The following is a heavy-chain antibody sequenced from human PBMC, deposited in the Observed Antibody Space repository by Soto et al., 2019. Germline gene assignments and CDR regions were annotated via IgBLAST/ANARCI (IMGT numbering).Heavy chain of an antibody. D-gene: IGHD3-16*01. CDR2: INAGNGNT. J-gene: IGHJ3*02. CDR1: GSTFTSYA. V-gene: IGHV1-3*01. Sequence: ASVTVSCQASGSTFTSYAMHWVRQAPGQRLEWMGWINAGNGNTKYSQKFQGRVTMTRDTSTSTVYMELSSLRSEDTAVYYCARVGSYGASNPFDIWGQGTMVTVSS. CDR3: ARVGSYGASNPFDI.